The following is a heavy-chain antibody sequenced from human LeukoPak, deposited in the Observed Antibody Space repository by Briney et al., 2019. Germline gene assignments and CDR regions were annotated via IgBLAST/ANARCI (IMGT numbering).Heavy chain of an antibody. V-gene: IGHV3-23*01. D-gene: IGHD2-15*01. CDR3: AKDSMVAATRDYFDY. CDR1: GFTFSSYA. CDR2: ISGSGGST. Sequence: GGSLRLSCAASGFTFSSYAMSWVRQAPGKGLEWVSAISGSGGSTYYADSVKGRFTISRDISKNTLYLQMNSLRAEDTAVYYCAKDSMVAATRDYFDYWGQGTLVTVSS. J-gene: IGHJ4*02.